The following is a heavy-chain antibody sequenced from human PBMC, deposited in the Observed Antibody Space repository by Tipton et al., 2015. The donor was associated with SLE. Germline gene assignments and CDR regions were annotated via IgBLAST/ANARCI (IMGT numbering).Heavy chain of an antibody. Sequence: TLSLTCTVSGGSVSSGSYYWSWIRQPPGKGLEWIGYIYYSGSTNYNPSLKSRVTISVDTSKNQFSLKLSSVTAADTAVYYCAKVDPQYYYDSSGYYGYWGQGTLVSVSS. V-gene: IGHV4-61*01. D-gene: IGHD3-22*01. CDR2: IYYSGST. J-gene: IGHJ4*02. CDR1: GGSVSSGSYY. CDR3: AKVDPQYYYDSSGYYGY.